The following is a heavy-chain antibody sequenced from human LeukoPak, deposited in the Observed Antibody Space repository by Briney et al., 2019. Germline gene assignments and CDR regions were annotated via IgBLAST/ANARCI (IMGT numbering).Heavy chain of an antibody. CDR2: IYYGGST. D-gene: IGHD3-22*01. CDR3: ARATPEYYYDSSGYPFPDY. CDR1: GGSISSYY. Sequence: SETLSLTCTVSGGSISSYYWSWIRQPPGKGLEWIGYIYYGGSTNYNPSLKSRVTISVDTSKNQFSLKLSSVTAADTAVYYCARATPEYYYDSSGYPFPDYWGQGTLVTVSS. J-gene: IGHJ4*02. V-gene: IGHV4-59*01.